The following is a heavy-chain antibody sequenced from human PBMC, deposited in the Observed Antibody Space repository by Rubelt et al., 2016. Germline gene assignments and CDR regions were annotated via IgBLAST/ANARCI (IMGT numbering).Heavy chain of an antibody. CDR2: IGDSGRTT. CDR1: GFTFSIFG. J-gene: IGHJ4*02. Sequence: GGGLIQPGGSLRLSCAASGFTFSIFGMSWVRQAPGKGLEWVSFIGDSGRTTYYADSVKGRFTISRDNSENTLHLQMNSLRAEDTAVYYCARGLSIAVAATPDYWGQGTLVTVSS. D-gene: IGHD6-19*01. CDR3: ARGLSIAVAATPDY. V-gene: IGHV3-23*01.